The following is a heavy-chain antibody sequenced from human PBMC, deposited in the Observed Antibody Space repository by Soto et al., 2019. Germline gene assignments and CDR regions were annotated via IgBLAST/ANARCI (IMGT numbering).Heavy chain of an antibody. V-gene: IGHV4-31*03. CDR3: ARGDWGDYDTGSYFDC. Sequence: QVQLQESGPGLVKPSQTLSLTCTVSGGSISSGGYYWSWIRQHPGKGLEWIGYIYYSGSTYYNPSLKSRVTISVDTSKNQFSLKLSSVTAADTAVYYCARGDWGDYDTGSYFDCWGQGTLVTVSS. CDR2: IYYSGST. D-gene: IGHD4-17*01. CDR1: GGSISSGGYY. J-gene: IGHJ4*02.